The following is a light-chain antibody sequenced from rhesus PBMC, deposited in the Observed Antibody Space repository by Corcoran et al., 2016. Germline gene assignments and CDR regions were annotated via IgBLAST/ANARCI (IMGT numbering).Light chain of an antibody. CDR3: QKCNTSPRT. CDR1: QSVGSS. J-gene: IGKJ1*01. V-gene: IGKV3-53*01. CDR2: GAS. Sequence: QVILTQSPATLSLSPGERATPSCRPSQSVGSSLVWYQQKSVQAPRPLIYGASSRATDIPDRFSGSGSGTEFTPTISSLRPEVFAMYYCQKCNTSPRTFGQVTKVEIK.